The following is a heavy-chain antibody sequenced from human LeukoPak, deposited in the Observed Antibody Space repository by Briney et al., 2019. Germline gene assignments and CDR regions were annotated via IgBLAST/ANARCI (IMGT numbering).Heavy chain of an antibody. CDR2: IRYDGSNK. Sequence: GGSLRLSCAASGFTFSSYGKHLVRQAPGKRLGWVAFIRYDGSNKYYADSVKGRFTISRDNSKNTLYLQMNSLRAEDTAVYYCAKMYYGSGSYYTNWGQGTLVTVSS. V-gene: IGHV3-30*02. J-gene: IGHJ4*02. CDR1: GFTFSSYG. D-gene: IGHD3-10*01. CDR3: AKMYYGSGSYYTN.